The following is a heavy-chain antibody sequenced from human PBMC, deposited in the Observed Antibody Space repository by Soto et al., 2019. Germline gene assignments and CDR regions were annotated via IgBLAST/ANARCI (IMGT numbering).Heavy chain of an antibody. Sequence: QVQLQQWGAGLLKPSETLSLTCAVYGGSFSGYYWSWIRQPPGKGLEWIGEINHSGSTNYNPSLNSRVSISVDTSKNQFSLKLSSVTAADTAVYYCASRYCTNGVCYWSFDYWGQGTLVTVSS. J-gene: IGHJ4*02. CDR3: ASRYCTNGVCYWSFDY. CDR1: GGSFSGYY. V-gene: IGHV4-34*01. CDR2: INHSGST. D-gene: IGHD2-8*01.